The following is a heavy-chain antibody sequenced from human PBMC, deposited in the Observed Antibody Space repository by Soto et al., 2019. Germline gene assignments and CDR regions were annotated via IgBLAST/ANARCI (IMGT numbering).Heavy chain of an antibody. V-gene: IGHV1-2*02. J-gene: IGHJ4*02. D-gene: IGHD2-2*01. CDR3: AGSSCSSTTCPTTY. CDR1: GYTFTGYY. Sequence: QVQLVQSGAEVKKPGASVKVSCKTSGYTFTGYYIYWVRQAPGQGLEWMGWINPHSGGTDSSQKFQGRVTMTRDTSISTAYMEVSSLRSDDTAVYYCAGSSCSSTTCPTTYWGQGTLVTVSS. CDR2: INPHSGGT.